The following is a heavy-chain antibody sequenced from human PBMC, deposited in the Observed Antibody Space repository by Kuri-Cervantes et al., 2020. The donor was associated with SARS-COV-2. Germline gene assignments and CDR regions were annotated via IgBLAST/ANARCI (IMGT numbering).Heavy chain of an antibody. D-gene: IGHD2-15*01. V-gene: IGHV3-11*06. Sequence: GESLKISCAASGFSFSDYYMIWIRQAPGKGLEWVSYISSSTTYTNHADSVKGRFTISRDNAKNSLYLHMDNLRAEDSAVYSCARGGLCSGGSCYHYSYYMDVWGKGTTVTVSS. CDR3: ARGGLCSGGSCYHYSYYMDV. CDR2: ISSSTTYT. CDR1: GFSFSDYY. J-gene: IGHJ6*03.